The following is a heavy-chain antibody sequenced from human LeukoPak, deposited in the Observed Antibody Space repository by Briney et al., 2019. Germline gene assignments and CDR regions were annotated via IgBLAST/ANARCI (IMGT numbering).Heavy chain of an antibody. V-gene: IGHV1-46*01. CDR1: GYTFTSYY. CDR2: INPSGGST. CDR3: ARRRGSSWQTSYYFDY. J-gene: IGHJ4*02. D-gene: IGHD6-13*01. Sequence: GASVKVSCKASGYTFTSYYMHWVRQAPGQGLEWMGIINPSGGSTSCAQKFQGRVTMTRDTSTSTVYMELSSLRSEDTAVYYCARRRGSSWQTSYYFDYWGQGTLVTVSS.